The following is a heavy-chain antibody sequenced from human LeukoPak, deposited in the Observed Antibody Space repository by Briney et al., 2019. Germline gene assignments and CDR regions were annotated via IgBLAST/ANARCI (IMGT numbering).Heavy chain of an antibody. J-gene: IGHJ4*02. V-gene: IGHV3-30-3*01. D-gene: IGHD6-13*01. CDR3: ARSIAAPGTWYFDY. Sequence: GGSLRLSCAASGFTFSSYVIHWVRQAPGEGLEWVAVISYGGSSKFYADSVKGRFTISRDNSKNTLYLQMNSLRAEDTAVYYCARSIAAPGTWYFDYWGQGTLVTVSS. CDR1: GFTFSSYV. CDR2: ISYGGSSK.